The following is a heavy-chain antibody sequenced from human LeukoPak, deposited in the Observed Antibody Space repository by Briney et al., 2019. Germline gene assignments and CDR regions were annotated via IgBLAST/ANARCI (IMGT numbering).Heavy chain of an antibody. V-gene: IGHV3-48*03. J-gene: IGHJ4*02. Sequence: GGSLRLSCAASGFTFSSYEMNWVRQAPGKGLEWVSYISSSGSTIYYADSVKGRFTISRDNAKNSLCLQMNSLRAEDTAVYYCARVWVYLDYWGQGTLVTVSS. CDR3: ARVWVYLDY. CDR2: ISSSGSTI. D-gene: IGHD3-10*01. CDR1: GFTFSSYE.